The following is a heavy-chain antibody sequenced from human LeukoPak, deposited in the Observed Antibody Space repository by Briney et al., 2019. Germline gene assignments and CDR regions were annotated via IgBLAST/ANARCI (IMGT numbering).Heavy chain of an antibody. CDR3: ARDSLGGDY. V-gene: IGHV3-33*01. CDR2: IWNDGTKK. J-gene: IGHJ4*02. D-gene: IGHD3-16*01. CDR1: GFTFGTYG. Sequence: GGSLRLSCAASGFTFGTYGMHWIRRAPGKGLEWLAVIWNDGTKKFYAASVKGRFSISRDNSKNTLYLQMNSLRAEDTAVYFCARDSLGGDYWGQGTLVTVSS.